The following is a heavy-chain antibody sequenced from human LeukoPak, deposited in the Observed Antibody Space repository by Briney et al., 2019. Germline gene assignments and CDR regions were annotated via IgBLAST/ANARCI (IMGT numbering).Heavy chain of an antibody. CDR1: GFTVSSNY. CDR3: AREFVEEGWFDP. J-gene: IGHJ5*02. CDR2: LYSGGST. Sequence: GGSLRLSCVASGFTVSSNYMNWVRQAPGKGLEWVSVLYSGGSTKYAESVKGRFTISRDNSKNTVYLQMNSLKAEDTAVYYCAREFVEEGWFDPWGQGTLVTVSS. D-gene: IGHD3-3*01. V-gene: IGHV3-53*01.